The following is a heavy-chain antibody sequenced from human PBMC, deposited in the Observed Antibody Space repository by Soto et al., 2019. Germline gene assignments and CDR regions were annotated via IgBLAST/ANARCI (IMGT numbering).Heavy chain of an antibody. CDR3: ARWKWEATVISFDP. V-gene: IGHV1-69*02. Sequence: QVQLVQSGAEVKKPGSSVKVSCKASGGTFSSYTISWVRQAPGQGLEWMGRIIPILGIANYAQKLQGRVTITADKSTSTAYMELSSLRSEDTAVYYCARWKWEATVISFDPWGQGTLVTVSS. CDR2: IIPILGIA. D-gene: IGHD4-17*01. J-gene: IGHJ5*02. CDR1: GGTFSSYT.